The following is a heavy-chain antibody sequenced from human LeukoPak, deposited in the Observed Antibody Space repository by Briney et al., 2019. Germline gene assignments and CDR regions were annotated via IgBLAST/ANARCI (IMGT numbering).Heavy chain of an antibody. J-gene: IGHJ6*03. D-gene: IGHD5-18*01. CDR2: ISSSGSTI. CDR1: GFTFSSYE. Sequence: GGSLRLSCAASGFTFSSYEMNWVRQAPGKGLEWVSYISSSGSTIYYADSVKGRFTISRDNAKNSLYLQMNSLRAEDTAVYYCARSTLPDTAMVTWYYYYYMDVWGKGTTVTVSS. V-gene: IGHV3-48*03. CDR3: ARSTLPDTAMVTWYYYYYMDV.